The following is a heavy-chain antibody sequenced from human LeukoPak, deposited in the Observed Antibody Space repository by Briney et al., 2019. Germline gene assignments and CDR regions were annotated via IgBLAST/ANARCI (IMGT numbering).Heavy chain of an antibody. Sequence: KVSCKASGSTFSRYAINWVRQAPRQGLEWMGRIVPIGGIPNYAQKFQGRVTITADKSTNTAYMELSSLRSEDTAVYYCASMRRGGHTVAHYYFDYWGQGTLVTVSS. J-gene: IGHJ4*02. V-gene: IGHV1-69*04. CDR1: GSTFSRYA. CDR3: ASMRRGGHTVAHYYFDY. CDR2: IVPIGGIP. D-gene: IGHD4-23*01.